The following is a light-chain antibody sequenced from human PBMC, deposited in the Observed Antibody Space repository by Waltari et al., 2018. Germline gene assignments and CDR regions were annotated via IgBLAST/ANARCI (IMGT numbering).Light chain of an antibody. CDR1: RFNIGSPT. CDR3: GVWDDSLNGVV. CDR2: GNN. V-gene: IGLV1-44*01. Sequence: QSLLTQTPSASWTPGQRGTLSCSGSRFNIGSPTLNWYQEPPGTAPKLICFGNNHRPAGVPGRFSGSKSGTSASLAISGLQSEDEADYYCGVWDDSLNGVVFGGGTKLTVL. J-gene: IGLJ2*01.